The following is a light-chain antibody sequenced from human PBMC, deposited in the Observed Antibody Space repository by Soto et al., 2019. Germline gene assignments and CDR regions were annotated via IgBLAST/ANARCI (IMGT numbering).Light chain of an antibody. J-gene: IGLJ3*02. V-gene: IGLV2-14*03. Sequence: QSALTQPASVSGSAGQSITISCSGTMRDVGAYNLVSWYQQHPGTAPKLIIYDVRNRPSGIPSRFSGSRSGNTASLTISGLQPEDEGDYYCSAYTASSTLVFGGGTKVTVL. CDR2: DVR. CDR3: SAYTASSTLV. CDR1: MRDVGAYNL.